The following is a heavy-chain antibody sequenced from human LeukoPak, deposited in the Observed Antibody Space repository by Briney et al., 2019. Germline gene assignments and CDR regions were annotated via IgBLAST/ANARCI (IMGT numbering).Heavy chain of an antibody. CDR2: INTNTGNP. CDR1: GYTFTSYG. V-gene: IGHV7-4-1*02. Sequence: ASVKVSCKASGYTFTSYGISWVRQAPGQGLEWMGWINTNTGNPTYAQGFTGRFVFSLDTSVSTAYLQISSLKAEDTAVYYCARAPGYYDSSGSLDYWGQGTLVTVSS. D-gene: IGHD3-22*01. CDR3: ARAPGYYDSSGSLDY. J-gene: IGHJ4*02.